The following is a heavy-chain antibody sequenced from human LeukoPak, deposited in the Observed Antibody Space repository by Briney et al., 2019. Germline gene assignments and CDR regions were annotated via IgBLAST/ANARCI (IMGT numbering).Heavy chain of an antibody. CDR2: ISGSGGSA. J-gene: IGHJ3*02. Sequence: GGSLRLSCEASGFTFSSYAMSWVRQAPGKGLEWVSSISGSGGSAYYADSVKGRFTISRDNAKNSLYLQMNSLRAEDTAVYYCASYYDGYGYHDAFDIWGQGTMVTVSS. CDR1: GFTFSSYA. CDR3: ASYYDGYGYHDAFDI. V-gene: IGHV3-23*01. D-gene: IGHD3-22*01.